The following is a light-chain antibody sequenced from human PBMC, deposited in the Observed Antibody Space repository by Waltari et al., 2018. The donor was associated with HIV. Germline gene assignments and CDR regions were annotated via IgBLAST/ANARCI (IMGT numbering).Light chain of an antibody. CDR3: QAWTSPGSI. CDR1: DLGHKH. CDR2: QNN. J-gene: IGLJ2*01. V-gene: IGLV3-1*01. Sequence: QPPSVSVSAGQTVTITCSGDDLGHKHVYWYQQRPGQSPVLVMSQNNTRPSGIPEWFSGSKSGNTATLTISGTQTLDEATYYCQAWTSPGSIFGGGTILTVL.